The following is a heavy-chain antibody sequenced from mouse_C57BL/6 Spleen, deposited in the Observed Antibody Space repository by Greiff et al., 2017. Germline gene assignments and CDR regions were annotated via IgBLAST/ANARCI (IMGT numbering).Heavy chain of an antibody. CDR1: GYTFTDYY. J-gene: IGHJ3*01. V-gene: IGHV1-26*01. CDR2: INPNNGGT. CDR3: ARHYYGSSLAY. Sequence: VQLQQSGPELVKPGASVKISCKASGYTFTDYYMNWVKQSHGKSLEWIGDINPNNGGTSYNQKFKGKATLTVDKSSSTAYMELRSLTSEDSAVYYCARHYYGSSLAYWGQGTLVTVSA. D-gene: IGHD1-1*01.